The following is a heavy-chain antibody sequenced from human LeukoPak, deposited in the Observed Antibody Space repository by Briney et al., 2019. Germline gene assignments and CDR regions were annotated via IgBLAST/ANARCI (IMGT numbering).Heavy chain of an antibody. CDR1: GYTFTSYG. Sequence: GASVKVSCKASGYTFTSYGISWVRQAPGQGLEWMGWISAYNGNTNYAQKLQGRVTMTTDTSTSTAYMELRSLRSDDTAVYYCARDLRYCSGGSCYLGRYYYYYMDVWGKGTTVTISS. CDR2: ISAYNGNT. J-gene: IGHJ6*03. V-gene: IGHV1-18*01. CDR3: ARDLRYCSGGSCYLGRYYYYYMDV. D-gene: IGHD2-15*01.